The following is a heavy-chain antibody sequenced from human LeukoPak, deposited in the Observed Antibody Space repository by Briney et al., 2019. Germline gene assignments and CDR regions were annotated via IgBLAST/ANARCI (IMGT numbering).Heavy chain of an antibody. Sequence: GGSLRLSCAASGFTFSGSWMSWVRQAPGKGLRWVAIINQNGNEKYYVDSVKGRFTISRDNAKNSLYLQMNSLRAEDTAVYFCVLGYSYGYLFDYWGQGTLVTVSS. J-gene: IGHJ4*02. D-gene: IGHD5-18*01. CDR1: GFTFSGSW. CDR2: INQNGNEK. CDR3: VLGYSYGYLFDY. V-gene: IGHV3-7*01.